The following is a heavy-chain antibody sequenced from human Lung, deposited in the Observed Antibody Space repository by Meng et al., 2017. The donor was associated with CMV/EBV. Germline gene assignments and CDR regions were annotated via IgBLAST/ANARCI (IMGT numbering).Heavy chain of an antibody. D-gene: IGHD6-13*01. CDR2: IWFDGSNK. V-gene: IGHV3-33*01. J-gene: IGHJ4*02. CDR1: GFIFSSSV. Sequence: ASGFIFSSSVMHWVRQAPGKGLEWVGLIWFDGSNKYYADSVKGRFIISRDNSKNTLYLQMNSLRAEDTALYYCARDGVRSSSWFPDYWGQGSLVTVSS. CDR3: ARDGVRSSSWFPDY.